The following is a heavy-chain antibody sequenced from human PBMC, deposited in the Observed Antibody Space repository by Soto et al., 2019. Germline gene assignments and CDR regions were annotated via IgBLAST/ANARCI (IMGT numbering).Heavy chain of an antibody. V-gene: IGHV3-21*01. D-gene: IGHD2-8*01. J-gene: IGHJ4*02. CDR1: GFTFSSYS. Sequence: GGSLRLSCAASGFTFSSYSMNWVRQAPGKGLEWVSSISSSSSYIYYADSVKGRFTISRDNAKNSLYLQMNSLRAEDTAVYYCASYSLGYCTNGVCYNFDYWGQGTLVTVSS. CDR3: ASYSLGYCTNGVCYNFDY. CDR2: ISSSSSYI.